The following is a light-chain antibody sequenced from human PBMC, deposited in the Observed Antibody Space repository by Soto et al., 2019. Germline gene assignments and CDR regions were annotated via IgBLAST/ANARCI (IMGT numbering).Light chain of an antibody. CDR3: QQYYSTPPT. CDR2: WAS. CDR1: QIVLYSSNNKNY. J-gene: IGKJ5*01. Sequence: DIVMTQSPDSLAVSLGERATFNCRSSQIVLYSSNNKNYLAWYQQKPGQPPKLLIYWASTRESGVPDRFSGSGSGTDFTLTISSLQAEDVAVYYCQQYYSTPPTFGQGTRLEIK. V-gene: IGKV4-1*01.